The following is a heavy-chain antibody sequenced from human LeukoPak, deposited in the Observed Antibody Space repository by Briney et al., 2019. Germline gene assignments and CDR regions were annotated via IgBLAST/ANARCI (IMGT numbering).Heavy chain of an antibody. CDR2: ISYDGSNK. CDR3: ARGPRLRSAFDI. V-gene: IGHV3-30*04. Sequence: PGGSLRLSCAASGFTFSSYAMHWVRQAPGKGLEWVAVISYDGSNKYYADSVKGRFTISRDNSKNTLYLQMNSLRAEDTAVYYCARGPRLRSAFDIWGQGAMVTVSS. J-gene: IGHJ3*02. CDR1: GFTFSSYA.